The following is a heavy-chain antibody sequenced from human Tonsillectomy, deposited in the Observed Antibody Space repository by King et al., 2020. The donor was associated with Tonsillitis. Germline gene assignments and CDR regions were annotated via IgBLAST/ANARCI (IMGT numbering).Heavy chain of an antibody. J-gene: IGHJ5*02. D-gene: IGHD3-3*01. V-gene: IGHV1-2*02. CDR3: ARDENYDFSNWFDP. CDR1: GYTFTGYY. Sequence: VQLVESGAEVKKPGASVRVSCKASGYTFTGYYMHWVRQAPGQGLEWMGWINPNSGGTNYAQKFQGRVTMTRDTSISTAYMELSRLRSDDTAVYYCARDENYDFSNWFDPWGQGTLVTVSS. CDR2: INPNSGGT.